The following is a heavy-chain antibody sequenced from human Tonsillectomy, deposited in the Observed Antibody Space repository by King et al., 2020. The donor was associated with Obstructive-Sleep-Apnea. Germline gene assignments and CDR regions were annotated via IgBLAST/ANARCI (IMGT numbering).Heavy chain of an antibody. CDR1: GGSISSTNW. Sequence: PLQESGPGLVKPSGTLSLTCAVSGGSISSTNWWSWVRQPPGKGLEWIGEIYHSGSTNYNPSLKNRVTISIDKSENQFSLKLTSMTAADTAVYYCASGNSTSPGYWGQGTLVTVSS. CDR3: ASGNSTSPGY. D-gene: IGHD2/OR15-2a*01. V-gene: IGHV4-4*02. J-gene: IGHJ4*02. CDR2: IYHSGST.